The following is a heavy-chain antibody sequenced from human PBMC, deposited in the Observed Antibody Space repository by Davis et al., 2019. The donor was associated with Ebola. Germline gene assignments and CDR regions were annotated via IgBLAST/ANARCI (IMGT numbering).Heavy chain of an antibody. D-gene: IGHD4-17*01. CDR1: GFTFTDSY. Sequence: GESLKISCTASGFTFTDSYMTWVRQAPGKGLEWLAHISTNGEVKTYAPSAKGRFTVSRDNAENSLYLEIESLRVDDTAVYYCVKGGGTVMTHWGQGTLVTVSS. V-gene: IGHV3-11*01. J-gene: IGHJ4*02. CDR2: ISTNGEVK. CDR3: VKGGGTVMTH.